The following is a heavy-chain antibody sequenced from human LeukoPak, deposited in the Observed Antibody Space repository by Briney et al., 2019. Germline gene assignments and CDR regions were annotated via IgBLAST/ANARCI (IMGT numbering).Heavy chain of an antibody. D-gene: IGHD1-1*01. J-gene: IGHJ4*02. V-gene: IGHV4-34*01. Sequence: PSETLSLTCAVYGGSFSGYYWSWIRQPPGKGLEWIGEINHSGSTNYNPSLKSRVTISVDTSKNQFSLKPNSVTAADTAVYFCARRAYSAAYWKHFDYWGQGTLVTVSS. CDR3: ARRAYSAAYWKHFDY. CDR1: GGSFSGYY. CDR2: INHSGST.